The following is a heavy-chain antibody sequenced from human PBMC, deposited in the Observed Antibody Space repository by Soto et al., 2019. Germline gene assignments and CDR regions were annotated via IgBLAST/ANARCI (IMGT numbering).Heavy chain of an antibody. Sequence: PVGLLRLCKAASGVNCGGYARSWVRQTPGKGLEWVSAISGSGGSTYYADSVKGRFSISRDNSKNTPYLQMNSLRAEAQAVYYCAKEKGSWVYGMDVWGQGTTVTVSS. CDR2: ISGSGGST. CDR3: AKEKGSWVYGMDV. J-gene: IGHJ6*02. CDR1: GVNCGGYA. V-gene: IGHV3-23*01. D-gene: IGHD6-13*01.